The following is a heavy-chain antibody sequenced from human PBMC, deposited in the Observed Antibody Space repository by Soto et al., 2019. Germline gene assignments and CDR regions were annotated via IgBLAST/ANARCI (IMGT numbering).Heavy chain of an antibody. CDR2: IYWDDDK. CDR1: GGSISSGGYS. Sequence: TLSLTCAVSGGSISSGGYSWSWIRQPPGKGLEWLALIYWDDDKRYSPSLKSRLTITKDTSKNQVVLTMTNMDPVDTATYYCAHRRGYGENWFDPWGQGTLVTVSS. CDR3: AHRRGYGENWFDP. D-gene: IGHD3-10*01. J-gene: IGHJ5*02. V-gene: IGHV2-5*08.